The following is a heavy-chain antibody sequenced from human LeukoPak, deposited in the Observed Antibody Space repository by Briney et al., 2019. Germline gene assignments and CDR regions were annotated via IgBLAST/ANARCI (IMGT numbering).Heavy chain of an antibody. Sequence: LETLSLTCTVSGGSISSSGYYWGWIRQPPGKGLEGIGSIYYSGSTYYNPSLKSRVTISVDTSKNQFSLKLSSVTAADTAVYYCARATTHVAVADYWGQGALVTVSS. CDR2: IYYSGST. CDR3: ARATTHVAVADY. J-gene: IGHJ4*02. D-gene: IGHD2-15*01. CDR1: GGSISSSGYY. V-gene: IGHV4-39*01.